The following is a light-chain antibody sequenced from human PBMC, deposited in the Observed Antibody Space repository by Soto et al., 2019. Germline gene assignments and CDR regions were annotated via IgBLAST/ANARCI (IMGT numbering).Light chain of an antibody. J-gene: IGLJ2*01. CDR2: VKSDGSH. CDR1: SGHSSYV. Sequence: QSVLTQSPSASASLGASVTLTCTLSSGHSSYVIACHQQQQEKGPRYLMKVKSDGSHSKGDGIPDRFSGSSSGAERYLTISSLQSEDEADYYCQTWGTGMVFGGGTKVTVL. CDR3: QTWGTGMV. V-gene: IGLV4-69*01.